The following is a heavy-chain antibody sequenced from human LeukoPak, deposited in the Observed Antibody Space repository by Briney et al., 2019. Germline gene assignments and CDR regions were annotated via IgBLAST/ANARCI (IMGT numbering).Heavy chain of an antibody. V-gene: IGHV4-34*01. CDR1: GGSFSGYY. CDR2: INHSGST. CDR3: ARGLWPVRAIGL. D-gene: IGHD6-19*01. J-gene: IGHJ2*01. Sequence: SETLSLTCAVYGGSFSGYYWSWIRQPPGKGLEWIGEINHSGSTNYNPSLKSRVTISVDTSKNQFSLKLSSVTAADTAVYYCARGLWPVRAIGLWGRGTLVTVSS.